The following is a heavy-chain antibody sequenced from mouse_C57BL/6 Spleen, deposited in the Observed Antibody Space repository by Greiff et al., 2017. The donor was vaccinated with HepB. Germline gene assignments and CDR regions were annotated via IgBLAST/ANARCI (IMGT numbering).Heavy chain of an antibody. CDR1: GFNIKDYY. J-gene: IGHJ1*03. V-gene: IGHV14-2*01. CDR3: ARTVVADWYFDV. CDR2: IDPEDGET. Sequence: EVKLEESGAELVKPGASVKLSCTASGFNIKDYYMHWVKQRTEQGLEWIGRIDPEDGETKYAPKFQGKATITADTSSNTAYLQLSSLTSEDTAVYYCARTVVADWYFDVWGTGTTVTVSS. D-gene: IGHD1-1*01.